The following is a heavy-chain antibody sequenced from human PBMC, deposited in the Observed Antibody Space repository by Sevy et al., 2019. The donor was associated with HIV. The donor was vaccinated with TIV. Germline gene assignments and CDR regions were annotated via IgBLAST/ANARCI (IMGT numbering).Heavy chain of an antibody. CDR3: ARDGDYGSGSNRYYYNGMDV. CDR2: ISSSGSTI. CDR1: GFTFSSYE. Sequence: GGSLRLSCAASGFTFSSYEMNWVRQAPGKGLEWVSYISSSGSTIYYADSVKGRFTISRDNAKNSLYLQMNSLRAEDTAVYYCARDGDYGSGSNRYYYNGMDVWGQGTTVTVSS. J-gene: IGHJ6*02. D-gene: IGHD3-10*01. V-gene: IGHV3-48*03.